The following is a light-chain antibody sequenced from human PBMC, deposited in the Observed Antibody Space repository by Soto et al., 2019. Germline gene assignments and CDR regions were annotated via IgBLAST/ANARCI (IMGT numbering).Light chain of an antibody. V-gene: IGKV1-39*01. Sequence: DIQMTQSPSSLSAAVGDRVTITCRASQSISSYLNWYQQKPGKAPRLLIYAASSLQSGVPSRFRGSGSVTDFTLTISSLQPEDFATYYCQQSYSNPVWTFGQGTKVDVK. CDR3: QQSYSNPVWT. CDR1: QSISSY. J-gene: IGKJ1*01. CDR2: AAS.